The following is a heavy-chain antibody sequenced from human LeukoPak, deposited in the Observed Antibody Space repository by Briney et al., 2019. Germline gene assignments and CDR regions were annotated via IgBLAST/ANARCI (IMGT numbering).Heavy chain of an antibody. D-gene: IGHD6-19*01. J-gene: IGHJ4*02. CDR1: GGTFSSYA. V-gene: IGHV1-24*01. CDR3: ATGPGYSSGWDFDY. Sequence: ASVKVSCKASGGTFSSYAISWVRQAPGKGLEWMGGFDPEDGETIYAQKFQGRVTMTEDTSTDTAYMELSSLRSEDTAVYYCATGPGYSSGWDFDYWGQGTLVTVSS. CDR2: FDPEDGET.